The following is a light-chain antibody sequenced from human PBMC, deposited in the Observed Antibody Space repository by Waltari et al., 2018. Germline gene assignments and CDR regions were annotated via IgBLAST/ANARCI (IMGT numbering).Light chain of an antibody. CDR3: SSYKSDKTFV. Sequence: QSALTQPASVSGSPGQSITISCPGTNSDVGPYNYVSWYQQDSDNAPNVVIFDVTKRPSGISVRFSGSKSGNTASLTISDLQPEDEGDYYCSSYKSDKTFVFGSGTKVTVL. CDR2: DVT. J-gene: IGLJ1*01. V-gene: IGLV2-14*03. CDR1: NSDVGPYNY.